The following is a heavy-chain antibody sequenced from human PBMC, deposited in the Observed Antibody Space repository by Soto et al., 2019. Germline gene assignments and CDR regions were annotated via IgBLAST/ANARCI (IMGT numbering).Heavy chain of an antibody. V-gene: IGHV3-30*18. CDR1: GFTFRDYG. CDR3: AKDWVGGSNKYYFEY. CDR2: ISHHGLKE. Sequence: QVQLVESGGGVVRPGRSLRLSCVASGFTFRDYGMHWVRQAPGKGLGRVAGISHHGLKEHYADSVKGRFTISRDNSKKTVYLQVNSLRGDDTAVYYCAKDWVGGSNKYYFEYWGQGTLVTVAS. J-gene: IGHJ4*02. D-gene: IGHD1-26*01.